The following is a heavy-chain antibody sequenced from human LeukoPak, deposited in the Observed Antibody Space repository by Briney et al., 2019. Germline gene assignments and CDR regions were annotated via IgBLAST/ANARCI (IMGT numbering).Heavy chain of an antibody. CDR3: ARGGYYGGSGTYGFFDY. CDR1: GYTFTSYA. V-gene: IGHV7-4-1*02. Sequence: ASVKVSCKASGYTFTSYAMHWVRQAPGQGLEWMGWINTETGNPTYAQGFTGQFVFSVDTSVNTAYLQISSLRTEDTAVYYCARGGYYGGSGTYGFFDYWGQGSLVTVSS. J-gene: IGHJ4*02. D-gene: IGHD3-10*01. CDR2: INTETGNP.